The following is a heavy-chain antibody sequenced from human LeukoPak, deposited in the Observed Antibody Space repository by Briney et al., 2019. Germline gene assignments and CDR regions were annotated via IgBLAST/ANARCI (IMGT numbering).Heavy chain of an antibody. D-gene: IGHD6-19*01. CDR3: AKGEQWLPNWFDP. Sequence: GRSLRLSCAASGFTFDDYAMHWVRQAPGKGLEWVSGISWNSGSIGYADSVKGRFTISRYNAKNSLYLQMNSLRAEDTALYYCAKGEQWLPNWFDPWGQGTLVTVSS. J-gene: IGHJ5*02. CDR1: GFTFDDYA. CDR2: ISWNSGSI. V-gene: IGHV3-9*01.